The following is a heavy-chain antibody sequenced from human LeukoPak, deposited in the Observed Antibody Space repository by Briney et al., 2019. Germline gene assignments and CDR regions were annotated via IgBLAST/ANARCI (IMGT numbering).Heavy chain of an antibody. Sequence: PWGSLRLSCAASGFPVSDNYMIWVRQAPGQGLEWVSIDHTVGETYYADSVRGRFTISRDNSRNTVYLQMDSLSAEDAAVYYCARGSAPAYNYGVFDYWGQGTLVTVSS. CDR3: ARGSAPAYNYGVFDY. V-gene: IGHV3-53*01. CDR2: DHTVGET. D-gene: IGHD5-24*01. J-gene: IGHJ4*02. CDR1: GFPVSDNY.